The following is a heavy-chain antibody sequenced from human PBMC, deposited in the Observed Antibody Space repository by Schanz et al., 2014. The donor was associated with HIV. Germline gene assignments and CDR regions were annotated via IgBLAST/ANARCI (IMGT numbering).Heavy chain of an antibody. V-gene: IGHV3-33*01. CDR2: IWFDGRNK. J-gene: IGHJ6*02. D-gene: IGHD3-3*01. CDR3: TRGRFLERGGMDV. CDR1: GFTFSSYG. Sequence: QGQLVESGGGVVQPGRSLRLSCAASGFTFSSYGMHWVRQAPGKGLEWVAVIWFDGRNKYYGDSVKGRFMISRDNSNNTLYLQMNSLRAEDTAVYFCTRGRFLERGGMDVWGQGTAVTVSS.